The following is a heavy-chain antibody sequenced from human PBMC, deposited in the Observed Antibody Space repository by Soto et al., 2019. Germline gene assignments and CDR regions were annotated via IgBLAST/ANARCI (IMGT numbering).Heavy chain of an antibody. CDR2: IGTAGDT. CDR3: TNRADGLDY. CDR1: GFTFSSYD. V-gene: IGHV3-13*01. J-gene: IGHJ4*01. Sequence: PGGSLRLSCVASGFTFSSYDFHWVRQATGKGLEWVSGIGTAGDTYYAGSVKGRFIMSRENAKNSLYLQMNSLRAGDTAVYYCTNRADGLDYWGQGSLDTVSS.